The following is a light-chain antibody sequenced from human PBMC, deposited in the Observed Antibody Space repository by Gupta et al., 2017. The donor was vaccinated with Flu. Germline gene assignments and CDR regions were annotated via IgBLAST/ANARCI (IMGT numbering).Light chain of an antibody. CDR2: DDS. V-gene: IGLV3-21*03. Sequence: SSVLTQPPSVSVAPGKTARITCGGNNIESKSVHWYQEKPGQAPVLVVYDDSDRPSGIPERFSGSNSGTTATLTISRVEAGEEADYYCQVWDTSSGTTWVFGGGTKLTVL. CDR1: NIESKS. CDR3: QVWDTSSGTTWV. J-gene: IGLJ3*02.